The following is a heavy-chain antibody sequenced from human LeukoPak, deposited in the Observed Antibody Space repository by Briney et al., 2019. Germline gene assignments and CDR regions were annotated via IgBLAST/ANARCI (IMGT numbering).Heavy chain of an antibody. CDR1: GFTFSSYS. J-gene: IGHJ4*02. D-gene: IGHD2-15*01. Sequence: GGSLRLSCAASGFTFSSYSMNWVRQAPGKGLEWVSSISTSSSYIYYADSVKGRFIISRDNAKKSLYLQMNSLRAEDTAVYHCAKDGEYCSGGSCSFFDYWGQGTLVTVSS. CDR3: AKDGEYCSGGSCSFFDY. CDR2: ISTSSSYI. V-gene: IGHV3-21*01.